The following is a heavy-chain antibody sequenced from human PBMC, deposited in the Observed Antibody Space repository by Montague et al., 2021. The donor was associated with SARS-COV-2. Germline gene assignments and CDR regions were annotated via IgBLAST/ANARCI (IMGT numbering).Heavy chain of an antibody. CDR1: GASMSGSY. D-gene: IGHD2-21*01. V-gene: IGHV4-59*01. CDR3: ARTPGQIAGDAFDI. CDR2: IYSSGST. J-gene: IGHJ3*02. Sequence: SETLSLTCTVSGASMSGSYWGWVRQPPGKGPEWIGNIYSSGSTHYNPSLKSRVTLSVDTSKSQFSLRLTSVTAADTAVYYCARTPGQIAGDAFDIWGQGTMVTVSS.